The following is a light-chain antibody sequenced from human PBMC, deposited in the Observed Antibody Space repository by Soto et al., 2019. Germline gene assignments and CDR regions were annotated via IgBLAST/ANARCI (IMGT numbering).Light chain of an antibody. CDR2: DVS. J-gene: IGLJ1*01. Sequence: QSALTQPASVSGSPGQSITMSCTGTSSDVGGYDYVSWYQHQPGKAPKLMIYDVSNRPSGVSNRFSGSKSGNTDSLTISGLQAEDEADYYCSSYTSSSLYVFGTGTKLTVL. CDR3: SSYTSSSLYV. V-gene: IGLV2-14*03. CDR1: SSDVGGYDY.